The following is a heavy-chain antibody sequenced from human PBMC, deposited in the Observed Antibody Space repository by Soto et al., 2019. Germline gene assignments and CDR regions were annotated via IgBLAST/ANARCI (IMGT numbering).Heavy chain of an antibody. D-gene: IGHD6-6*01. J-gene: IGHJ4*02. CDR1: GFTVSSNY. CDR2: IYSDGTT. Sequence: GGSLRLSCAASGFTVSSNYMNCVRQAPGKGLEWVSIIYSDGTTSYAYSVKGRFTISRDNFKNTLHLQMNSLRAEDTAVYYCAILSNWGQGTLVTVSS. CDR3: AILSN. V-gene: IGHV3-53*01.